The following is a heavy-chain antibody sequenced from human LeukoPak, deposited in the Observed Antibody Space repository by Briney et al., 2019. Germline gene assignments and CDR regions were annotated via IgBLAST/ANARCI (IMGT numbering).Heavy chain of an antibody. J-gene: IGHJ5*02. Sequence: TLSLTCTVSGGSISSGDYYWSWIRQPPGKGLEWIGYIYYSGSTYYNPSLKSRVTISVDTSKNQFSLKLSSVTAADTAVYYCARQGNLYSSSWWNWFDPWGQGTLVTVSS. V-gene: IGHV4-30-4*08. CDR1: GGSISSGDYY. CDR2: IYYSGST. D-gene: IGHD6-13*01. CDR3: ARQGNLYSSSWWNWFDP.